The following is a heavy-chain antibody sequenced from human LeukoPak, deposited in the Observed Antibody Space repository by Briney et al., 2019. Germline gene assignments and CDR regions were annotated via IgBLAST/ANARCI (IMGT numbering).Heavy chain of an antibody. CDR3: ARLNSGSYYYPYFDY. CDR1: GRSISSYY. CDR2: IYYSGST. D-gene: IGHD1-26*01. Sequence: AETLSLTCTVSGRSISSYYWRWLRQPPGKGLEWIGYIYYSGSTNYNPPLKSGVTISVDTSKNQFSLKLSSVTAADTAVYYCARLNSGSYYYPYFDYWGQGTLVTVSS. J-gene: IGHJ4*02. V-gene: IGHV4-59*08.